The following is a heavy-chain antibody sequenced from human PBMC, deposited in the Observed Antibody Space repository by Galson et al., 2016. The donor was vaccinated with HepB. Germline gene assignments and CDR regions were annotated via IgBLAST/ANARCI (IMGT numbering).Heavy chain of an antibody. CDR3: ASSCRPGDYGY. D-gene: IGHD4/OR15-4a*01. J-gene: IGHJ4*02. Sequence: SETLSLTCTVSGVSVSSGIYYWSWIRQPPGKGLEWIGYIYYSGTTNYNPSLKTQLTITVDTSEHQFSLKMTSVAAADTAVYYCASSCRPGDYGYWGQGTLVTVSS. CDR2: IYYSGTT. V-gene: IGHV4-61*01. CDR1: GVSVSSGIYY.